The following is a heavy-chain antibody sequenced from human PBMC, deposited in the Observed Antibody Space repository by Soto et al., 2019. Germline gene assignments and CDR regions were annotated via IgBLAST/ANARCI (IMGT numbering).Heavy chain of an antibody. Sequence: SETLSLTCSVSGGSISGSYWSWIRQSPGKGLEWLGYVYYTGSTNYSPSLRSRVSISVDTSKNEFSLRLSSVTAADTAVYFCARSVAVPGAHIDYWGQGTQVTV. CDR2: VYYTGST. CDR1: GGSISGSY. D-gene: IGHD6-19*01. J-gene: IGHJ4*02. CDR3: ARSVAVPGAHIDY. V-gene: IGHV4-59*01.